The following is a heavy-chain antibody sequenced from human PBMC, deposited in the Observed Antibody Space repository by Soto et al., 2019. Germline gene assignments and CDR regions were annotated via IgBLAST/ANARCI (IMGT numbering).Heavy chain of an antibody. Sequence: EVRLVESGGGLVQPGGSLRLSCAASGFTFSNYYMTWVRQAPGKGLEWVASIKYDGNAQNYVDSVKGRFTISRDNAKNSLYLQMNSLRAEDTALYYCSRENWFQDYWGQGTLVTVSS. D-gene: IGHD3-9*01. CDR3: SRENWFQDY. CDR2: IKYDGNAQ. CDR1: GFTFSNYY. J-gene: IGHJ4*02. V-gene: IGHV3-7*03.